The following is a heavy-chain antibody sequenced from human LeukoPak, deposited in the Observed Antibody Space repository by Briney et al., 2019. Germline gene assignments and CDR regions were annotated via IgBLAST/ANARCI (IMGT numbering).Heavy chain of an antibody. CDR1: GGSISSYY. D-gene: IGHD6-13*01. CDR3: AASSSWYGGVFDY. CDR2: IYYSGST. J-gene: IGHJ4*02. V-gene: IGHV4-59*08. Sequence: KPSETLSLTCTVSGGSISSYYWSWIRQPPGKGLEWIGYIYYSGSTNYNPSLKSRVTISVDTSKNQFSLKLSSVTAADTAVYYCAASSSWYGGVFDYWGQGTLVTVSS.